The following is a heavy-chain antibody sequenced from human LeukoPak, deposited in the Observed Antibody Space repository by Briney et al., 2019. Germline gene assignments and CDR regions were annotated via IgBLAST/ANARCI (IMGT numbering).Heavy chain of an antibody. CDR3: AKSVEATAVWGSYYYGMDV. V-gene: IGHV3-23*01. J-gene: IGHJ6*02. CDR1: GFTFSNYV. CDR2: ISGSGGST. Sequence: GGSLRLSCAASGFTFSNYVMSWVRQAPGKGLEWVSGISGSGGSTHYADTVKGRFTISRDNSKNTLYSQMNSLRAEDTAVYYCAKSVEATAVWGSYYYGMDVWGQGTTVTVSS. D-gene: IGHD3-16*01.